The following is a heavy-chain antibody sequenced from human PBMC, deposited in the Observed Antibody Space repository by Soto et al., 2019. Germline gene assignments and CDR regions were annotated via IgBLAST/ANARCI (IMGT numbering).Heavy chain of an antibody. J-gene: IGHJ6*02. Sequence: QVQLVQSGAEVKKPGSSVKVSCKASGGTFSSYAISWVRQAPGQGLEWMGGIIPISGTANYAQKFQGRVTITADESTSTAYMELCSLRSEDTAVYYCARSQGSSTSLEIYYYYYYGVDVWGQWTTVTVSS. CDR1: GGTFSSYA. CDR2: IIPISGTA. D-gene: IGHD2-2*01. CDR3: ARSQGSSTSLEIYYYYYYGVDV. V-gene: IGHV1-69*01.